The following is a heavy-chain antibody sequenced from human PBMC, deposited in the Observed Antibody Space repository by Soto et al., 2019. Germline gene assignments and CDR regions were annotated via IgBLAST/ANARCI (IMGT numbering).Heavy chain of an antibody. Sequence: SETLSLTCAVYGGSFSGYYWSWIRQPPGKGLEWIGEINHSGSTNYNPSLKSRVTISVDTSKNQFSLKLSSVTAADTAVYYCATTGGDCDGDCYSRYWGQGTLVTVSS. CDR1: GGSFSGYY. CDR3: ATTGGDCDGDCYSRY. V-gene: IGHV4-34*01. J-gene: IGHJ4*02. CDR2: INHSGST. D-gene: IGHD2-21*02.